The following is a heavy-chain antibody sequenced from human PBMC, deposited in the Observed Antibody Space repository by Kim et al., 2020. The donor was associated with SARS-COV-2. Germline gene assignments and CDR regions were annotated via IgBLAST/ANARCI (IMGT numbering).Heavy chain of an antibody. D-gene: IGHD6-19*01. CDR2: I. J-gene: IGHJ4*02. Sequence: IYSADSVKGRFTISRDNAKNSLYLQMNSLRAEDTAVYYCARELAVAGTNYWGQGTLVTVSS. V-gene: IGHV3-48*03. CDR3: ARELAVAGTNY.